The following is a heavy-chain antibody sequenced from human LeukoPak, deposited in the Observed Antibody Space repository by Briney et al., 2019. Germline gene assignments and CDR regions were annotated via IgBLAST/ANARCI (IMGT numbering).Heavy chain of an antibody. J-gene: IGHJ4*02. D-gene: IGHD5-18*01. CDR3: ARHDAGGYSYGFDY. CDR2: INHSGST. V-gene: IGHV4-34*01. CDR1: GASFSGYY. Sequence: SETLSLTCAVYGASFSGYYWSWIRQPPGKGLEWIGEINHSGSTNYNPSLKSRLTMSVDTSKNQLSLKLSSVTAAETAVYYCARHDAGGYSYGFDYWGQGTLVIVSS.